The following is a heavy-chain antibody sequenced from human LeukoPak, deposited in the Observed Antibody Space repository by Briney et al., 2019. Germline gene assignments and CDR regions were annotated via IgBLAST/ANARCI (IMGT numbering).Heavy chain of an antibody. CDR3: ARGGYKDTAINP. Sequence: PSETLSLTCTVSGGSISSGDYYWSWIRQPPGKGLEWIGYIYYSGSINYNPSLKSRVTISVDTSKNQFSLKLSSVTAADTAVYYCARGGYKDTAINPWGQGTLVTVSS. V-gene: IGHV4-61*08. D-gene: IGHD5-18*01. J-gene: IGHJ5*02. CDR1: GGSISSGDYY. CDR2: IYYSGSI.